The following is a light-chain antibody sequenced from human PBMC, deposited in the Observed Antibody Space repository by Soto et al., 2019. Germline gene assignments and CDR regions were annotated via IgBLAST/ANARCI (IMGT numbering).Light chain of an antibody. J-gene: IGKJ1*01. CDR3: QQYDYSRT. V-gene: IGKV1-5*01. CDR2: DVS. Sequence: GDSVTITCLASQNVTTSMAWYQHKPGRAPKLLIFDVSNLESGVPSRFSGGGSGTDFTLTISSLHSDDFATYYCQQYDYSRTFGRGTKVDLK. CDR1: QNVTTS.